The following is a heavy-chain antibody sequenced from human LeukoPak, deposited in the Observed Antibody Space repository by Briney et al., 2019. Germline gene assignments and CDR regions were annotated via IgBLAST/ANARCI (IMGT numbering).Heavy chain of an antibody. CDR1: GFTFSSYA. Sequence: GRSLRLSCAASGFTFSSYAMHWVRQAPGKGLEWVAVISYDGSNKYYADSVKGRFTISRDNSKNTLYLQMNSLRAEDTAVYYCASVRAAFWSGYDYYYGMDVWGQGTTVTVSS. V-gene: IGHV3-30-3*01. CDR2: ISYDGSNK. J-gene: IGHJ6*02. CDR3: ASVRAAFWSGYDYYYGMDV. D-gene: IGHD3-3*01.